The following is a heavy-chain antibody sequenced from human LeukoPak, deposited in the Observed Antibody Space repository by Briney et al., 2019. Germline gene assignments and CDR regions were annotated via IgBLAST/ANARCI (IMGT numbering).Heavy chain of an antibody. CDR1: GFTFSSYA. D-gene: IGHD3-10*01. Sequence: GGSLRLSCAASGFTFSSYAMSWVRQAPGKGLEWVSGISGSGGSTYYADSVKGRFTISRDNSKNTLYLQMNSLRAEDTAVYYCAKDILPRSGNSFGAPVDYWGQGTLVTVSS. CDR2: ISGSGGST. J-gene: IGHJ4*02. CDR3: AKDILPRSGNSFGAPVDY. V-gene: IGHV3-23*01.